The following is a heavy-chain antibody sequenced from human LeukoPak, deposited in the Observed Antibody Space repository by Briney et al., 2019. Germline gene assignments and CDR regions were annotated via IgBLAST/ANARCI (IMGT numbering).Heavy chain of an antibody. CDR1: GFTFGDYA. D-gene: IGHD6-19*01. CDR3: TRDLSDFDY. J-gene: IGHJ4*02. CDR2: IRSKAYGGTT. V-gene: IGHV3-49*04. Sequence: GGSLRLSCTASGFTFGDYAMSWVRQAPGKGLEWVGFIRSKAYGGTTEYAASVKGRFTISRDDSKSIAYLQMNSLKTEDTAVYYCTRDLSDFDYWGQGTLVTVSS.